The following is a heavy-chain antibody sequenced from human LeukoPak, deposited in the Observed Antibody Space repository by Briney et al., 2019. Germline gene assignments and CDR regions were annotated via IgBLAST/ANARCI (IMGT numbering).Heavy chain of an antibody. CDR1: GYAISSGYY. CDR2: IYHSGST. D-gene: IGHD6-19*01. V-gene: IGHV4-38-2*02. Sequence: SETLSLTCTVSGYAISSGYYWGWIRQSPGKGLEWIGIIYHSGSTYYNPSLKSRVTISVDTSKNQFSLKLSSVTAADTAVYYCASWLVLEGNWFDPWGQGTLVTVSS. CDR3: ASWLVLEGNWFDP. J-gene: IGHJ5*02.